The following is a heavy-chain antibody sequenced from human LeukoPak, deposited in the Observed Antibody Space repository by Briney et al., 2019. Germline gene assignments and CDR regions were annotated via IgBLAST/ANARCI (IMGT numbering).Heavy chain of an antibody. D-gene: IGHD4-17*01. CDR3: NLHQEVDYGDYYSVRRSAFPENDY. CDR2: IRYDGSNK. V-gene: IGHV3-30*02. Sequence: GGSLRLSCAASGFTFSSYGMHWVRQAPGKGLEWVAFIRYDGSNKYYADSVKGRFTISRDNSKNTLYLQMSSLRSEDTAVYYCNLHQEVDYGDYYSVRRSAFPENDYWGQGTLVTVSS. J-gene: IGHJ4*02. CDR1: GFTFSSYG.